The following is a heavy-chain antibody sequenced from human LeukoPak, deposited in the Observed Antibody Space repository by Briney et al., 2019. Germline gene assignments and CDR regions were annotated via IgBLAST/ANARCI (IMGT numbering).Heavy chain of an antibody. V-gene: IGHV3-7*01. D-gene: IGHD3-10*01. J-gene: IGHJ6*03. Sequence: GGSLRLSCAASGFTFSSYWMSWVRQAPGKGLEWVANIKQDGNEKCYVDSVKGRFIISRDNAKNSLYLQMNSLRAEDTAVYYCAKGAFRDQVQGYYYMDVWGKGTTVTVSS. CDR2: IKQDGNEK. CDR1: GFTFSSYW. CDR3: AKGAFRDQVQGYYYMDV.